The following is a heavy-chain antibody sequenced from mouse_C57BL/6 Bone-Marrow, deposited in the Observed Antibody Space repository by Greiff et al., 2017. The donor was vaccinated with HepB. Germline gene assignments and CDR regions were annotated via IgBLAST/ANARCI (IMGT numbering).Heavy chain of an antibody. D-gene: IGHD2-4*01. CDR1: EYEFPSHD. CDR3: ASHVGDYDHWYFDV. J-gene: IGHJ1*03. CDR2: INSDGGST. Sequence: EVKLLESGGGLVQPGESLKLSCESNEYEFPSHDMSWVRQTPEKRLELVAAINSDGGSTYYPDTMERRFIISRDNTKKTLYLQMSSLTSEDTALYYCASHVGDYDHWYFDVWGTGTTVTVSS. V-gene: IGHV5-2*01.